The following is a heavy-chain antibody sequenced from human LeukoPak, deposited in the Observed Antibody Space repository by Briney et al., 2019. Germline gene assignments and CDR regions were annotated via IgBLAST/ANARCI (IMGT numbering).Heavy chain of an antibody. CDR1: GVSFSGYY. V-gene: IGHV4-34*01. CDR2: INHSGST. D-gene: IGHD4-11*01. J-gene: IGHJ3*02. CDR3: ARGRDYRRAFDI. Sequence: PSETLSLTCAVYGVSFSGYYWSWIRQPPGKGLEWIGEINHSGSTNYNPSLKSRVTISVDTSKNQFSLKLSSVPAADTAVYYCARGRDYRRAFDIWGQGTMVTVSS.